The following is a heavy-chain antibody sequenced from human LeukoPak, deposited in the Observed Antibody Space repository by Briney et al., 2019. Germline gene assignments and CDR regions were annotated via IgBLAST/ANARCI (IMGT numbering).Heavy chain of an antibody. CDR1: GFTFSSYS. CDR3: ARDKAGAIDY. D-gene: IGHD1-26*01. V-gene: IGHV3-21*01. CDR2: IISSSSYI. J-gene: IGHJ4*02. Sequence: GGSLRLSCAASGFTFSSYSMNWVRQAPGKGLEWVSSIISSSSYIYYADSVKGRSTISRDNAKNSLYLQMNSLRAEDTAVYYCARDKAGAIDYWGQGTLVTVSS.